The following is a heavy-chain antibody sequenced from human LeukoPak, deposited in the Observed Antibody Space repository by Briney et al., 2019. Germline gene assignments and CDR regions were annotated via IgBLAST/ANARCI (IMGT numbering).Heavy chain of an antibody. D-gene: IGHD6-13*01. CDR2: ISGSGDST. CDR3: AKDRAVAGTGYYFDY. J-gene: IGHJ4*02. Sequence: GGSLRLSCAASGFTFSTYAMSWVRQAPGKGLEWVSEISGSGDSTYYADSVKGRFTISRDNSKNTLYLQINSLRAEDTAVYHCAKDRAVAGTGYYFDYWGQGTLVTVSS. CDR1: GFTFSTYA. V-gene: IGHV3-23*01.